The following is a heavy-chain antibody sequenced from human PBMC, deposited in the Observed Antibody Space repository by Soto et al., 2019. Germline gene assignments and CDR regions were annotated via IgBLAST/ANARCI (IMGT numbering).Heavy chain of an antibody. Sequence: ASVKVSCKVSGYTLTELSMHWVRQAPGKGLEWMGGFDPEDGETIYAQKFQGRVTMTEDTSTDTAYTELSSLRSEDTAVYYCATAVSGYSYAGFDYWGQGTLVTVSS. CDR1: GYTLTELS. V-gene: IGHV1-24*01. D-gene: IGHD5-18*01. CDR3: ATAVSGYSYAGFDY. CDR2: FDPEDGET. J-gene: IGHJ4*02.